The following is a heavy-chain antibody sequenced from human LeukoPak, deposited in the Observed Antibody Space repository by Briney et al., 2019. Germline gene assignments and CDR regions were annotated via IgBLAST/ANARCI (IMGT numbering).Heavy chain of an antibody. J-gene: IGHJ4*02. Sequence: GGSLRLSCAASGFIVSSNYMSWVRQAPGKGLEWVSVIYSGGSTYYADSVKGRFTISRDNSKNTLYLQMNSLRAEDTAVYYCAKDRLPGADCDYWGQGTLVTVSS. CDR2: IYSGGST. CDR3: AKDRLPGADCDY. CDR1: GFIVSSNY. D-gene: IGHD5-18*01. V-gene: IGHV3-53*01.